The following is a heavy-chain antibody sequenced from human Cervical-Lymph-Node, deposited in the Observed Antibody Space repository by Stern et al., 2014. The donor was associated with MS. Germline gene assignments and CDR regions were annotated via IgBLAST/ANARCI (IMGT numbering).Heavy chain of an antibody. V-gene: IGHV4-4*02. CDR2: IYNSGST. Sequence: QLQLQESGPGLVKPSGTLSLTCAVSGGSISSSNWWSWVRQPPGKGLEWIGEIYNSGSTNYNPSLKSRVTISVDKSKNQFSLKLSSVTAADTAVYYCARVEIGSGSPTFDYWGQGTLVTVSS. CDR1: GGSISSSNW. J-gene: IGHJ4*02. CDR3: ARVEIGSGSPTFDY. D-gene: IGHD6-19*01.